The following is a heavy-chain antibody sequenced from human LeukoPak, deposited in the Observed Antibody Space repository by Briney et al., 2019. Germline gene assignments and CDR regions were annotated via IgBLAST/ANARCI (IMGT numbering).Heavy chain of an antibody. CDR2: INHSGST. D-gene: IGHD5-12*01. CDR3: ARFLWLRSQGPFYYGMDV. J-gene: IGHJ6*02. Sequence: SETLSLTCTVSGGSISSSSYYWSWIRQPPGTGLEWIGEINHSGSTDYNPSLKSRVTISVDTSKNQFSLKLSSVTAADTAVYYCARFLWLRSQGPFYYGMDVWGQGTTVTVSS. CDR1: GGSISSSSYY. V-gene: IGHV4-39*07.